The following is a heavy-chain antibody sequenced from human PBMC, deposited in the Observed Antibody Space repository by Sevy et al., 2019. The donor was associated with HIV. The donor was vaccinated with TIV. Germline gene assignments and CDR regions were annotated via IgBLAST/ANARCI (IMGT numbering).Heavy chain of an antibody. CDR3: ARHREDGARFYYYYYMDV. CDR1: GGSISSSNYY. Sequence: SETLSLTCTVSGGSISSSNYYWGWIRQPPGKGLEWIGSIYYSGSTYYNPSLKSRVTISVDTSKNQFSLKLSSVTAADTAVYYCARHREDGARFYYYYYMDVWGKGTTVTVSS. CDR2: IYYSGST. V-gene: IGHV4-39*01. J-gene: IGHJ6*03. D-gene: IGHD1-26*01.